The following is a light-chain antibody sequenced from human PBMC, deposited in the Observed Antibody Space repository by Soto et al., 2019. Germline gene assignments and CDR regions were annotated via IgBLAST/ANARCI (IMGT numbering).Light chain of an antibody. CDR1: QSVSSY. CDR2: DAS. V-gene: IGKV3-11*01. J-gene: IGKJ5*01. CDR3: QHRYNWLIT. Sequence: DIVLTQSPATLSLSPEEIATLSCRASQSVSSYLAWYQQKPGQAPKLLIYDASNRATGIPARFSGSGSGTDFTLTISSLEPEDFAVYYCQHRYNWLITFGQGTRLEIK.